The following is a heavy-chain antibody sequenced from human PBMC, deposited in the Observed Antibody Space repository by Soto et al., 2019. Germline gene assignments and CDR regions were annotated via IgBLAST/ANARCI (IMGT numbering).Heavy chain of an antibody. J-gene: IGHJ4*02. V-gene: IGHV1-3*01. CDR2: ITGASGDT. CDR1: GYTLTTYP. D-gene: IGHD3-9*01. CDR3: ATALRFVDYLLKR. Sequence: ASVKVSCKASGYTLTTYPLHWVRQAPGQSLEWMGYITGASGDTRYSQKFHDRVTITRDTSANTAYLELDSLTSEDTAVYYCATALRFVDYLLKRWGQGTLVTVSS.